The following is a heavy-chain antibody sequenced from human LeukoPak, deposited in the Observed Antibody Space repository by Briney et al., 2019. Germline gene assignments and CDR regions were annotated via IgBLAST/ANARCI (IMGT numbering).Heavy chain of an antibody. CDR3: ARDLASLYYYYMDV. CDR1: GGSISSGSYY. J-gene: IGHJ6*03. CDR2: IYTSGST. V-gene: IGHV4-61*02. Sequence: SETLSLTCTVSGGSISSGSYYWSWIRQPAGKGLEWIGRIYTSGSTNYNPSLKSRVTISVDTSKNQFSLKLSSVTAADTAVYYCARDLASLYYYYMDVWGKGTTVTVSS. D-gene: IGHD3-3*02.